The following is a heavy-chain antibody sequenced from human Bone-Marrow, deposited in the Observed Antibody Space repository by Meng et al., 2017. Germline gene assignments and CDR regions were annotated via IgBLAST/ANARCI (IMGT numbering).Heavy chain of an antibody. CDR2: INPNSGGT. CDR1: GYTFTGYY. Sequence: ASVKVSCKASGYTFTGYYMHWVRQAPGQGLEWMGWINPNSGGTNYAQKFQGRVTMTRDTSISTAYMELSRLRSDDTAVYYCARAQHGSGSYLAYYFDYWGQGTLVTVSS. V-gene: IGHV1-2*02. D-gene: IGHD3-10*01. CDR3: ARAQHGSGSYLAYYFDY. J-gene: IGHJ4*02.